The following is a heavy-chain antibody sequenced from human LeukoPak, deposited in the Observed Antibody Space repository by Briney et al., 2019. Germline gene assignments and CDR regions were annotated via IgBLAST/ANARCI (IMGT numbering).Heavy chain of an antibody. Sequence: PGGSLRLSCAASGFTFSSYAMYLVRQAPGKGLEWVAVISYDGSNKYYADSVKGRFTISRDDSKNTLYLQMNSLRDEDTAVYYCAREDYWGQGTLVTVSS. CDR3: AREDY. V-gene: IGHV3-30-3*01. J-gene: IGHJ4*02. CDR2: ISYDGSNK. CDR1: GFTFSSYA.